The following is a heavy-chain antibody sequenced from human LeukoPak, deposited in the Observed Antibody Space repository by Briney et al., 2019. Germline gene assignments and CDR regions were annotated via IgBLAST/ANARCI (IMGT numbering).Heavy chain of an antibody. Sequence: GGSLRLSCAASGFTFSSYAMSWVRQAPGKGLEWVSAISGSGGSTYYADSVKGRLTISRDNSKNMLYLQMNSLRAEDTAVYYCAKANIVVVPAAEGFDPWGQGTLVTVSS. CDR1: GFTFSSYA. CDR3: AKANIVVVPAAEGFDP. D-gene: IGHD2-2*01. V-gene: IGHV3-23*01. CDR2: ISGSGGST. J-gene: IGHJ5*02.